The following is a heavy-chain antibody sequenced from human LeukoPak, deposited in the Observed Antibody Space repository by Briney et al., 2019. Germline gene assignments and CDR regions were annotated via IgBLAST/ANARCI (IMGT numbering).Heavy chain of an antibody. CDR1: GGSISSSSYY. Sequence: PSETLSLTCTVSGGSISSSSYYWGWIRQPPGKGLEWIGSIYYGGTLYYSGSTYYNPSLKSRVTISVDTAKNQFSLNFSSLTAADTGVYYCARLGYCSGGSCHYYYYMDVWGKGTTVTVSS. D-gene: IGHD2-15*01. J-gene: IGHJ6*03. CDR2: IYYGGTLYYSGST. CDR3: ARLGYCSGGSCHYYYYMDV. V-gene: IGHV4-61*05.